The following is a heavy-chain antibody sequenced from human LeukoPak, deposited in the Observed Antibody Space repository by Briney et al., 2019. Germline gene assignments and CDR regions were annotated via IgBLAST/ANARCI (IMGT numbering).Heavy chain of an antibody. D-gene: IGHD4-17*01. J-gene: IGHJ4*02. CDR2: ISGSGGST. CDR1: GFTFSSYE. CDR3: AKGVTTLGILDY. Sequence: PGGSLRLSCAASGFTFSSYEMNWVRQAPGKGLEWVSAISGSGGSTYYADSVKGRFTISRDNSKNTLYLQMNSLRAEDTAVYYCAKGVTTLGILDYWGQGTLVTVSS. V-gene: IGHV3-23*01.